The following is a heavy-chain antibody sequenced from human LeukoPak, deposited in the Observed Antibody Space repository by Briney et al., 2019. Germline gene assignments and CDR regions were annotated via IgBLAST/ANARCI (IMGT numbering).Heavy chain of an antibody. J-gene: IGHJ4*02. V-gene: IGHV3-21*01. CDR2: ISSRSNYI. Sequence: PGGSLRLSCEVSGFNFSTYTMNWVRQSPRKGLEWVASISSRSNYIYYAESLKGRLTISRDNAKNSLYLQMNSLRAEDTAVYYCVREDYGDYWGQGTLVTVSS. CDR3: VREDYGDY. CDR1: GFNFSTYT.